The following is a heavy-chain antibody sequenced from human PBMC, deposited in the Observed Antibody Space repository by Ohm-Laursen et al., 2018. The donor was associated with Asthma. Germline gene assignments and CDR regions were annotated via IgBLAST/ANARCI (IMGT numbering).Heavy chain of an antibody. D-gene: IGHD3-9*01. Sequence: SVKVSCKASGYTFTSYDINWVRQATGQGLEWMGWMNSNSGNTGYAQKFQGRVTMTRNTSISTAYMELSSLRSEDTAVYYCAGLHYDILTGYPRYYGMDVWGQGTTVTVSS. V-gene: IGHV1-8*01. J-gene: IGHJ6*02. CDR2: MNSNSGNT. CDR3: AGLHYDILTGYPRYYGMDV. CDR1: GYTFTSYD.